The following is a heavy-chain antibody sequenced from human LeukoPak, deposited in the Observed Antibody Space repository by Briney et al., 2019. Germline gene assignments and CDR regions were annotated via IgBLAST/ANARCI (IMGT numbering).Heavy chain of an antibody. D-gene: IGHD2-15*01. V-gene: IGHV4-59*01. CDR3: ARDPGGSADY. CDR1: GDSIRSFY. Sequence: SETLSLTCTASGDSIRSFYWSWIRQPPGKGLEWIGHIYYSRSTNYNPSLKSRVTISVDMSKNQFFLKMTSVNAADTAVYYCARDPGGSADYWGQGTLVTVSS. CDR2: IYYSRST. J-gene: IGHJ4*02.